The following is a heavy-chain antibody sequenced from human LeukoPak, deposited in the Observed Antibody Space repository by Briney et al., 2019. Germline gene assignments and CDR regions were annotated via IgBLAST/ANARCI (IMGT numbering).Heavy chain of an antibody. D-gene: IGHD4-17*01. CDR3: AKTAFDDYEDY. J-gene: IGHJ4*02. CDR2: ISYDGSNK. V-gene: IGHV3-30*18. CDR1: GFTFSSYG. Sequence: GRSLRLSCAASGFTFSSYGMHWVRQAPGKGLEWVAVISYDGSNKYYADSVKGRFTISRDNSKNTLYLQMNSLRAEDTAVYYCAKTAFDDYEDYWGQGTLVTVSS.